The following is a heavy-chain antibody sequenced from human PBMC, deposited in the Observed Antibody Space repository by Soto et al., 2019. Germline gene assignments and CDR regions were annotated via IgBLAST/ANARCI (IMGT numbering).Heavy chain of an antibody. Sequence: SETMSLTCSVSGGSISSSSYYWGWIRQSPGKGLEWIGSFYYTESTSYNPYLKSRVTIYVDTSKNQISLKVNSVTAADTAVYYCARQGGHGSAWYLPFDLWGQGTPVTVSS. CDR1: GGSISSSSYY. CDR3: ARQGGHGSAWYLPFDL. D-gene: IGHD6-13*01. CDR2: FYYTEST. V-gene: IGHV4-39*01. J-gene: IGHJ4*02.